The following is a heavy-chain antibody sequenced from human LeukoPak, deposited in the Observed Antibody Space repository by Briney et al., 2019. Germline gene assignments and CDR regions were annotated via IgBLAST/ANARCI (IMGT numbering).Heavy chain of an antibody. Sequence: SETLSLTCTVSGGSITGYYWSWIRQPPGKGLEWIGYTSYSGSTDYNPSLKSRVTISVDTSKNQFSLKLSSVTAADTAVYYCAREGIRRLYFDYWGQGTLVTVSS. J-gene: IGHJ4*02. D-gene: IGHD3-3*02. V-gene: IGHV4-59*01. CDR1: GGSITGYY. CDR2: TSYSGST. CDR3: AREGIRRLYFDY.